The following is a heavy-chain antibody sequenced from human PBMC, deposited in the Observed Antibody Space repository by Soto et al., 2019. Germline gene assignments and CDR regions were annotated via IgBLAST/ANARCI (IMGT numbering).Heavy chain of an antibody. CDR3: ARDLLGYCSGNSCYDYYGMDV. Sequence: PSETLSLTCTVSGGSISSYYWSWIRQPPGKGLELIGYIYYSGSTNYNPSLKSRVTISVDTSKNQFSLNLSSVTAADTAVYYCARDLLGYCSGNSCYDYYGMDVWGQGTTVTVSS. D-gene: IGHD2-15*01. CDR1: GGSISSYY. J-gene: IGHJ6*02. V-gene: IGHV4-59*01. CDR2: IYYSGST.